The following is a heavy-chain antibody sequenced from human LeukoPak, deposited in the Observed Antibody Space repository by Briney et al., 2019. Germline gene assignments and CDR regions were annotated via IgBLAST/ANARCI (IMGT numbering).Heavy chain of an antibody. J-gene: IGHJ4*02. V-gene: IGHV4-39*01. CDR3: ARLRQLVLIDY. D-gene: IGHD6-13*01. CDR1: GGSLSSNSFS. Sequence: LGTPFPPCTASGGSLSSNSFSLGWNPPPPREGLEWIGSIYYSRSTYYNPSLRSRVTISVDTSKNQFSLKLSSVTAADTAVYYCARLRQLVLIDYWGQGTLVTVSS. CDR2: IYYSRST.